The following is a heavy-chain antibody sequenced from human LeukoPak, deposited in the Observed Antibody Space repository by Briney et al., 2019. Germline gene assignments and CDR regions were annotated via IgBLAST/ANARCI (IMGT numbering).Heavy chain of an antibody. CDR3: AAETTAGNA. J-gene: IGHJ5*02. CDR1: GGPFSGYY. CDR2: INHSGST. D-gene: IGHD6-13*01. Sequence: RSSETLSLTCAVYGGPFSGYYWSWIRQPPGKGLEWIGEINHSGSTNYNPSLKSRVTISVDTSKSQFSLKLSSVTAADTAVYHCAAETTAGNAWGQGTLVAVSS. V-gene: IGHV4-34*01.